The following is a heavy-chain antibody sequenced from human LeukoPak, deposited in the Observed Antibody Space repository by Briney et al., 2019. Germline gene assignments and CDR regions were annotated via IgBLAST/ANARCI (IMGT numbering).Heavy chain of an antibody. J-gene: IGHJ5*02. Sequence: GGSLRLSCAASGFTFSSYWMHWVRQAPGKGLVWVSRINSDGSSTSYADSVKGRFTISRDNAKNTLYLQMNSLRAEDTAVYYCARARTYYYGSGARDWFDPWGQGTLVTVSS. CDR2: INSDGSST. CDR1: GFTFSSYW. D-gene: IGHD3-10*01. V-gene: IGHV3-74*01. CDR3: ARARTYYYGSGARDWFDP.